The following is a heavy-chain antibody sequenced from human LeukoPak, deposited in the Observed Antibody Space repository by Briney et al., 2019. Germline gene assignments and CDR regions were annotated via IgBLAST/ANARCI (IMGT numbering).Heavy chain of an antibody. V-gene: IGHV3-23*01. Sequence: GGSLRLSCAASGFTFSNYAMSWVRQAPGKGLEWVSGISGSGGSTVYADSVQGRFTISRDNSKNTLYLQMNSLRAEDTAVYYCASCREGYNWLDYWGQGTRVIVSS. CDR1: GFTFSNYA. D-gene: IGHD5-24*01. CDR3: ASCREGYNWLDY. CDR2: ISGSGGST. J-gene: IGHJ4*02.